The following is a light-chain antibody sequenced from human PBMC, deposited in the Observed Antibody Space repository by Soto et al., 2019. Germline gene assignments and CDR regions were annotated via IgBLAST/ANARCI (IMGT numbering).Light chain of an antibody. V-gene: IGLV2-14*01. J-gene: IGLJ1*01. CDR2: DGS. CDR3: SSYSSSSPYV. Sequence: QSALTQPASVSGSPGQSITISCTGTSSDVGGYNYVSWYQQHPGKAPKLMIYDGSNRPSGVSNRFSGSKSGNTASLTISGLQAEDEADYYCSSYSSSSPYVFGTGTKLTVL. CDR1: SSDVGGYNY.